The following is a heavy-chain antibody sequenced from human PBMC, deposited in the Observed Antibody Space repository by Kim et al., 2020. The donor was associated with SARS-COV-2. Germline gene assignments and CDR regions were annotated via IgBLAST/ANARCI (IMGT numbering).Heavy chain of an antibody. CDR1: GGSISSGGYY. Sequence: SETLSLTCTVSGGSISSGGYYWSWIRQHPGKGLEWIGYIYYSGSTYYNPSLKSRVTLSVDTSKNQFSLKLSSVTAADTAVYYCARGKPLYYDFCSCPNSGSFADWGQGTQVTVSS. D-gene: IGHD3-3*01. J-gene: IGHJ4*02. V-gene: IGHV4-31*03. CDR2: IYYSGST. CDR3: ARGKPLYYDFCSCPNSGSFAD.